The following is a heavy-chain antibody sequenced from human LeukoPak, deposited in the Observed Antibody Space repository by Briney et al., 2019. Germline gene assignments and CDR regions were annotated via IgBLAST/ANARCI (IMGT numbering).Heavy chain of an antibody. CDR2: INAGNGNT. Sequence: ASVKVSCKASGYTFTSYAMHWVRQAPGQRLEWIGWINAGNGNTKYSQKFQGKVTITRDTYASTAYMELSRLRFEDTAVYYCARAGLQWFDYYFDYWGQGTLVTVSS. D-gene: IGHD3-10*01. CDR1: GYTFTSYA. CDR3: ARAGLQWFDYYFDY. J-gene: IGHJ4*02. V-gene: IGHV1-3*01.